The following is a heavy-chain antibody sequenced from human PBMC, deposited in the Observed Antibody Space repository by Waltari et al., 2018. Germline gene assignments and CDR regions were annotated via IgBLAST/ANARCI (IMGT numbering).Heavy chain of an antibody. J-gene: IGHJ4*02. CDR1: GFTVRNYG. V-gene: IGHV3-23*04. Sequence: EVRLVESGGGLVQPGGSLTLSCAASGFTVRNYGMSWVCQAPGKGLECVSTISGSGGTTFYADSVKGRFTMSKDNSKNTLFLQMNSLRFDDTAEYYCAKSTGSYYEVFDYWGRGTLVTVSS. CDR3: AKSTGSYYEVFDY. CDR2: ISGSGGTT. D-gene: IGHD1-26*01.